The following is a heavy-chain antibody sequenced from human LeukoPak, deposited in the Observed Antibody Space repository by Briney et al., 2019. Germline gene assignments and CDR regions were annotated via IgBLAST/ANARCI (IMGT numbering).Heavy chain of an antibody. Sequence: NPSETLSLTCAAYGGSFSGYYWSWIRQPPGKGLEWIGEINHSGSTNYNPSLKSRVTITVDTSKNQFSLKLSSVTAADTAVYYCAVRATMDVWGKGTTVTVSS. CDR2: INHSGST. CDR3: AVRATMDV. J-gene: IGHJ6*03. D-gene: IGHD3-10*01. CDR1: GGSFSGYY. V-gene: IGHV4-34*01.